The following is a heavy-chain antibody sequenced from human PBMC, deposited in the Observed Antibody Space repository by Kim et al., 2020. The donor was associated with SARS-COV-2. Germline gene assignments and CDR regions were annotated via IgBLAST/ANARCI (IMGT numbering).Heavy chain of an antibody. CDR2: IIPIFGTA. V-gene: IGHV1-69*13. Sequence: SVKVSCKASGGTFSSYAISWVRQAPGQGLEWMGGIIPIFGTANYAQKFQGRVTITADESTSTAYMELSSLRSEDTAVYYCARDNEWGSGAFDIWGQGTMVTVSS. CDR1: GGTFSSYA. J-gene: IGHJ3*02. D-gene: IGHD1-26*01. CDR3: ARDNEWGSGAFDI.